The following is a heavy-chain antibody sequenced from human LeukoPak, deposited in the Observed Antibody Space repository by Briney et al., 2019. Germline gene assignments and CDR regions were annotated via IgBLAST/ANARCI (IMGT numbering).Heavy chain of an antibody. J-gene: IGHJ3*02. V-gene: IGHV4-59*01. CDR2: IYYSGST. Sequence: SETLSLTCAVYGGSFSGYYWSWIRQPPGKGLEWIGYIYYSGSTNYNPSLKSRVTISVDTSKNQFSLKLSSVTAADTAVYYCARELSGPHAFDIWGQGTMVTVSS. CDR1: GGSFSGYY. CDR3: ARELSGPHAFDI. D-gene: IGHD3-3*01.